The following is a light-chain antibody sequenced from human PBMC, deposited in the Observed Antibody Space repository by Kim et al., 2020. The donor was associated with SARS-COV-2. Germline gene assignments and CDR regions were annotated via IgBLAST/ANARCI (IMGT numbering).Light chain of an antibody. V-gene: IGKV3-15*01. J-gene: IGKJ2*02. Sequence: EIVMTQSPATLSLSPGERAILSCRASQGVSFNLAWYQQKPGQAPRLLIYGTSTRATGIPARFTGSGVGTDFTLTISSLQSEDFAVYFCQQYNNWPRTFGQGTKLEI. CDR2: GTS. CDR3: QQYNNWPRT. CDR1: QGVSFN.